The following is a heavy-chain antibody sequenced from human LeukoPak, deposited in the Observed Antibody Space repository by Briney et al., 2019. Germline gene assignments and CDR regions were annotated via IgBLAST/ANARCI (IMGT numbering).Heavy chain of an antibody. V-gene: IGHV3-30*18. CDR1: GFTFSSYG. Sequence: GGSLRLSCAASGFTFSSYGMHWVRQAPGKGLEWVAGISYDGSNKYYADSVKGRFTISRDNSKNTLYLQMNSLRAEDTAVYYCAKVFGAAITMVRGVFDYWGQGTLVTVSS. D-gene: IGHD3-10*01. CDR2: ISYDGSNK. CDR3: AKVFGAAITMVRGVFDY. J-gene: IGHJ4*02.